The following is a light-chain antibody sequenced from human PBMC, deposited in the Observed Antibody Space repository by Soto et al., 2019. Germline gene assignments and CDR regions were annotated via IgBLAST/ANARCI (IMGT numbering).Light chain of an antibody. V-gene: IGKV3-20*01. CDR1: QSVSST. CDR2: GAS. CDR3: QHYGSSPFT. Sequence: EIVLTQSPGTLSLSPGERATLSCRASQSVSSTLAWYQQKPGQAPRLIIHGASRRATDIPDRFSGRGSGADFTITISAMEPEDCAAYYCQHYGSSPFTFGPGNKVDI. J-gene: IGKJ3*01.